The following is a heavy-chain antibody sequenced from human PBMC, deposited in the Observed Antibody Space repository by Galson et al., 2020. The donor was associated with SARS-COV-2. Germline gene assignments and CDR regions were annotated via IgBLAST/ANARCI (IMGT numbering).Heavy chain of an antibody. D-gene: IGHD3-3*01. J-gene: IGHJ3*02. V-gene: IGHV3-15*01. CDR3: TTGGTNTIFGVVIILSAFDI. CDR1: GFTFSNAW. CDR2: IKSKTDGGRT. Sequence: GGSLRLSCAASGFTFSNAWMSWVRQAPGKGLEWVGRIKSKTDGGRTDYAAPVKGRFTISRDDSKNTLYLQMNSLKTEDTAVYYCTTGGTNTIFGVVIILSAFDIWGQGTMVTVSS.